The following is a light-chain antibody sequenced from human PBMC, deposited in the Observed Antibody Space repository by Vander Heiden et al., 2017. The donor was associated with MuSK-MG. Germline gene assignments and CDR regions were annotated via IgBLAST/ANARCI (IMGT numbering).Light chain of an antibody. Sequence: AIRMTQSPSSFSASTGDRVTITCRASQGISSYLAWYQQKPGKAPKLLIYAASTLQSGVPSRFSGSGSGTDFTLTISCLQSEDFATYYCQQYYTSPHTFGGGTKVEIK. J-gene: IGKJ4*01. V-gene: IGKV1-8*01. CDR1: QGISSY. CDR3: QQYYTSPHT. CDR2: AAS.